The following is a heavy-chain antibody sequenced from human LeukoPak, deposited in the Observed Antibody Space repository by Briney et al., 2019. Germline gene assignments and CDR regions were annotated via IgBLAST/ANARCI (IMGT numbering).Heavy chain of an antibody. D-gene: IGHD2-15*01. Sequence: GGSLRLSCAASGFTFSSYGMSWVRQAPGKGLEWVSALSGSGGSTYYADSVKGRFTISRDNSKNTLYLQMNSLRAEDTAVYYCAKDGVVVVVAATFDYWGQGTLVTVSS. CDR2: LSGSGGST. CDR3: AKDGVVVVVAATFDY. J-gene: IGHJ4*02. CDR1: GFTFSSYG. V-gene: IGHV3-23*01.